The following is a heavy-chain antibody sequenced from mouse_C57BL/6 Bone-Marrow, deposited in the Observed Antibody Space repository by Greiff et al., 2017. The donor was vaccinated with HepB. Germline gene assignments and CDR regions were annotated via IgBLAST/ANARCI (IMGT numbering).Heavy chain of an antibody. D-gene: IGHD4-1*01. CDR3: ARSTGTRCFDY. V-gene: IGHV7-3*01. Sequence: EVHLVESAGGLVPPGGSLSLSCAASGFTFTDYYMSWVRQPTGKALEWLGFIRNKATGYTTEYSASVKGRFTISRDNSQSILYLQMNALRDEDSATYCCARSTGTRCFDYWCKGITLTASS. J-gene: IGHJ2*01. CDR2: IRNKATGYTT. CDR1: GFTFTDYY.